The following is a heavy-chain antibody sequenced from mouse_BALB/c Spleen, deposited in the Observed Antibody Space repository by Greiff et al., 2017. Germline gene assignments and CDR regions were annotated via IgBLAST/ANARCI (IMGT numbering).Heavy chain of an antibody. CDR3: ARGGGYGPWFAY. J-gene: IGHJ3*01. D-gene: IGHD1-1*02. CDR2: ISYSGST. Sequence: EVKLQESGPGLVKPSQSLSLTCTVTGYSITSDYAWNWIRQFPGNKLEWMGYISYSGSTSYNPSLKSRISITRDTSKNQFFLQLNSVTTEDTATYYCARGGGYGPWFAYWGQGTLVTVSA. V-gene: IGHV3-2*02. CDR1: GYSITSDYA.